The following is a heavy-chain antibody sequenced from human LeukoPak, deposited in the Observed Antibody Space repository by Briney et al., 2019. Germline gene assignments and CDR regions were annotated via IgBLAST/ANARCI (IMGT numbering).Heavy chain of an antibody. V-gene: IGHV3-48*04. D-gene: IGHD4-23*01. CDR2: ISSSGSTI. CDR3: ARDYGGSSPFDY. CDR1: GFTFSSYN. Sequence: GGSLRLSCAASGFTFSSYNMNWVRQAPGKGLEWVSYISSSGSTIYYADSVKGRFTISRDNAKNSLYLQMNSLRAEDTAVYYCARDYGGSSPFDYWGQGTLVTVSS. J-gene: IGHJ4*02.